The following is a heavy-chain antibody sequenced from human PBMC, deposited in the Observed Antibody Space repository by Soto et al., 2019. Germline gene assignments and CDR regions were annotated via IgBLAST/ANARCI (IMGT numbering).Heavy chain of an antibody. V-gene: IGHV1-18*01. CDR2: ISAYNGNT. CDR3: ARTRYYYGSPHIGSYFDY. J-gene: IGHJ4*02. CDR1: GYTFTSYG. Sequence: ASVKVSCKASGYTFTSYGISWVRQAPGQGLEWMGWISAYNGNTNYAQKLQGRVTMTTDTSTSTAYMELRSLRSDDTAVYYCARTRYYYGSPHIGSYFDYWGQGILVTVPQ. D-gene: IGHD3-10*01.